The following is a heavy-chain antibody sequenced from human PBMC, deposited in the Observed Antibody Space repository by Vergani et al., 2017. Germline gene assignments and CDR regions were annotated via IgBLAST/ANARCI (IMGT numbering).Heavy chain of an antibody. J-gene: IGHJ4*02. CDR1: GFTFSSYG. CDR2: IWYDGSNK. CDR3: ARGGFLEWLPRL. D-gene: IGHD3-3*01. V-gene: IGHV3-33*01. Sequence: VQLVESGGGVVQPGRSLRLSCAASGFTFSSYGMHWVRQAPGKGLEWVAVIWYDGSNKYYADSVKGRFTISRDNSKNTLYLQMNSLRAEDTAVYYCARGGFLEWLPRLWGQGTLVTVSS.